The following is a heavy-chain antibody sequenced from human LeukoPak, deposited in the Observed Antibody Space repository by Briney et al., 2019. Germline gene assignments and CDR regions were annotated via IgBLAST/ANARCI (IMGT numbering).Heavy chain of an antibody. V-gene: IGHV3-64*01. CDR3: ARDGRKDYGGNGYYYYYYMDV. CDR2: ISSNGGST. J-gene: IGHJ6*03. D-gene: IGHD4-23*01. Sequence: GRSLRLSCAASGFTFSSYAMHWVRQAPGKGLEYVSAISSNGGSTYYANSVKGRFTISRDNSKNTLYLQMNSLRAEDTAVYYCARDGRKDYGGNGYYYYYYMDVWGKGTTVTVSS. CDR1: GFTFSSYA.